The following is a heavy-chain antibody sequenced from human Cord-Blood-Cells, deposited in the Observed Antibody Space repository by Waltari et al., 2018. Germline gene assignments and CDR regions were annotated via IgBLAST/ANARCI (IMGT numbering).Heavy chain of an antibody. CDR2: INHSGST. D-gene: IGHD2-2*01. CDR3: AAYCSSTSCYDY. CDR1: GGSFSGYY. V-gene: IGHV4-34*01. Sequence: QVQLHQWGAGLLKPSETLSLTCAVYGGSFSGYYWSWIRQPPGKGLEWSGEINHSGSTNYNPSLKSRVTISVDTSKNQFSLKLSSVTAADTAVYYCAAYCSSTSCYDYWGQGTLVTVSS. J-gene: IGHJ4*02.